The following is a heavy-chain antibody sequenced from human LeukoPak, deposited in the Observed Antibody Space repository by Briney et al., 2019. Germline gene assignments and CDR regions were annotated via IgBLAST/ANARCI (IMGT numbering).Heavy chain of an antibody. CDR3: AKEITMVRAYYGMDV. D-gene: IGHD3-10*01. CDR2: ISGDGGST. Sequence: PGGSLRLSCAASGFTFDDYAMHWVHQAPGKGLEWVSLISGDGGSTYYADSVKGRFTISRDNSKNSLYLQMNSLRTEDTALYYCAKEITMVRAYYGMDVWGQGTTVTVSS. CDR1: GFTFDDYA. V-gene: IGHV3-43*02. J-gene: IGHJ6*02.